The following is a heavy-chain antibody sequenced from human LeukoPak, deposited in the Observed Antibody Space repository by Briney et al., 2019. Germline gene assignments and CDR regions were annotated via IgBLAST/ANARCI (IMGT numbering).Heavy chain of an antibody. D-gene: IGHD5-12*01. J-gene: IGHJ6*03. Sequence: GGSLRLSCAASGFTFSSYWMHWVRQAPGKGLVWVSRINSDGSSTCYADSVKGRFTVSRDNSKNTLYLQMKSLRAEDTAVYYCAKGGGYEAQYYYYYLDVWGKGTTVTISS. CDR1: GFTFSSYW. V-gene: IGHV3-74*01. CDR3: AKGGGYEAQYYYYYLDV. CDR2: INSDGSST.